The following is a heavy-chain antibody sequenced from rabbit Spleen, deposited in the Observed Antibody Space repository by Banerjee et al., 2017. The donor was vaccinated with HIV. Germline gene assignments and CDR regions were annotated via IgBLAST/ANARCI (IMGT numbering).Heavy chain of an antibody. D-gene: IGHD6-1*01. J-gene: IGHJ4*01. Sequence: QEQLVESGGGLVQPEGSLTLTCKASGFDFTSNAICWVRQAPGKGLELIACIYTGNGVTYYASWAKGRFTISKTSSTTVTLQLTSLTAADTATYFCARADYSYDYLDYTYATYFLLWGQGTLVTVS. CDR1: GFDFTSNA. CDR3: ARADYSYDYLDYTYATYFLL. V-gene: IGHV1S45*01. CDR2: IYTGNGVT.